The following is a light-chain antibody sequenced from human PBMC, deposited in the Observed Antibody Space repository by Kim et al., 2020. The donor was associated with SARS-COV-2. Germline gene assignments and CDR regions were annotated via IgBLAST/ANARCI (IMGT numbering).Light chain of an antibody. CDR2: DAS. CDR1: QSVSSY. Sequence: EIVLTQSPATLSLSPGERATLSCRASQSVSSYLAWYQQKPGQAPRLLIYDASNRATGIPARFSGSGSGTDFTLTISSLEPEDFAVYYCQQRSNSFGGGTKVDFK. V-gene: IGKV3-11*01. J-gene: IGKJ4*01. CDR3: QQRSNS.